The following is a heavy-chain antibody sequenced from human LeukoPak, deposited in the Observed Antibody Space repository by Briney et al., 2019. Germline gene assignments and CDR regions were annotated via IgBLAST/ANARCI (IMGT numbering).Heavy chain of an antibody. V-gene: IGHV1-3*01. D-gene: IGHD3-10*01. CDR3: ARGIRGAASIDY. CDR2: INADIGNT. Sequence: ASVKVSCKASGYTFTSYAMHWVRQAPGQSLEWMGWINADIGNTKYSQKFQGRVTITRDTSASTVYMELSSLRPEDTAVYYCARGIRGAASIDYWGQGTLVTVSS. J-gene: IGHJ4*02. CDR1: GYTFTSYA.